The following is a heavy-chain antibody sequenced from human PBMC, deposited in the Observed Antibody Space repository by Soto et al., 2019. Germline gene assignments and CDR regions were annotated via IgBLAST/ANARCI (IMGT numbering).Heavy chain of an antibody. V-gene: IGHV3-33*01. CDR1: GFTFSSYG. CDR2: IWYDGSNK. D-gene: IGHD3-22*01. Sequence: GGSLRLSCAASGFTFSSYGMHWVRQAPGKGLEWVAVIWYDGSNKYYADSVKGRFTISRDNSKNTLYLQMNSLRAEDTAVYYCARGAGYYYDSSGYYSPKPYYYYGMDVWGQGTTVTVSS. CDR3: ARGAGYYYDSSGYYSPKPYYYYGMDV. J-gene: IGHJ6*02.